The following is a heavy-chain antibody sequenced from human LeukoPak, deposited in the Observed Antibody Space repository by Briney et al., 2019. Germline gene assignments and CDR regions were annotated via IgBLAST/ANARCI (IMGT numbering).Heavy chain of an antibody. CDR1: GGSISSSNW. Sequence: SETLSLTCAVSGGSISSSNWWSWVRQFPRKGLEWIGEIYHSGITNNNPSLKSRLTISVDKSRNQFSLKLSSVTAADTAVYYCARTNYGLGYHFDYWGQGTLVTVSS. V-gene: IGHV4-4*02. D-gene: IGHD3-10*01. J-gene: IGHJ4*02. CDR2: IYHSGIT. CDR3: ARTNYGLGYHFDY.